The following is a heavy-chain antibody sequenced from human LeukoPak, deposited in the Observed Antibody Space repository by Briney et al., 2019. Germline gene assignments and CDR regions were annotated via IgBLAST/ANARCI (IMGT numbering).Heavy chain of an antibody. V-gene: IGHV1-2*02. CDR3: AKIAGYYFYYMDV. CDR2: INPNSGGT. CDR1: GYTFTGYY. D-gene: IGHD2-21*01. J-gene: IGHJ6*03. Sequence: GASVKVSCKASGYTFTGYYMHWVRQAPGQGLEWMGWINPNSGGTNYAQKFRGRVTMTRDTSISTDYLNLTRLTSDDTAVYYCAKIAGYYFYYMDVWGEGTTVTVSS.